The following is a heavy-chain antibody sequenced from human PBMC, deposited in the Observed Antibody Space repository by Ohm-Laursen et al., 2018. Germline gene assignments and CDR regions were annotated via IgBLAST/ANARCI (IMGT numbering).Heavy chain of an antibody. V-gene: IGHV3-9*03. J-gene: IGHJ3*02. CDR2: ITSDSGST. CDR1: GFTFDDYT. Sequence: SLRLSCAASGFTFDDYTMHWVRHAPGKGLEWVSGITSDSGSTDYADSVRGRFSISRDNAKNSLYLQMNSLRVEDMGLYYCTKGNWGTAFDIWGQGAMVTVSS. CDR3: TKGNWGTAFDI. D-gene: IGHD3-16*01.